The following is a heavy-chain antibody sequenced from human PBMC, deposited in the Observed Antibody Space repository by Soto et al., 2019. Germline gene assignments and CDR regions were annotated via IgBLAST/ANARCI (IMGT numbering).Heavy chain of an antibody. D-gene: IGHD3-3*01. J-gene: IGHJ6*04. CDR2: ISAYNGNT. Sequence: ASAKPCSKDSGDGITSSSSRWPRHSTKHGLEWMGWISAYNGNTNYAQKLQGRVTMTTDTSTSTAYMELRSLRSDDTAVYYCARDPRTDYDLWGGYSYYYSGMAVWRKGTTDTVTS. CDR1: GDGITSSS. CDR3: ARDPRTDYDLWGGYSYYYSGMAV. V-gene: IGHV1-18*01.